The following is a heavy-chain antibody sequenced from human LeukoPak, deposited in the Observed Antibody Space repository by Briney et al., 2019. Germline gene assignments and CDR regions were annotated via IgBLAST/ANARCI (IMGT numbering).Heavy chain of an antibody. CDR1: GYSFTNYY. CDR2: INPSGGST. D-gene: IGHD2-2*01. Sequence: ASVKVSCKASGYSFTNYYMHWVRQAPGQGLEWMGVINPSGGSTSYAQTFQGRVTMTRDTFTSTVYMELSSLRSEDTAVYYCARYCSSTSCYEEIFDYWGQGTLVTVSS. V-gene: IGHV1-46*01. J-gene: IGHJ4*02. CDR3: ARYCSSTSCYEEIFDY.